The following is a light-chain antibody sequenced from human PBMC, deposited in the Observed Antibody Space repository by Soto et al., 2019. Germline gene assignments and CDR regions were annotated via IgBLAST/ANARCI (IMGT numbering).Light chain of an antibody. Sequence: DIQLTQSPSTLSASVGDRATITCRASQSISSWLAWYQQKPGKAPKLLVYKASSLDSGVPSRFSGSGSGTEFPLTISTLLPDDFSTYYFQQYDAYPLTFGGGTKVDI. V-gene: IGKV1-5*03. J-gene: IGKJ4*01. CDR1: QSISSW. CDR2: KAS. CDR3: QQYDAYPLT.